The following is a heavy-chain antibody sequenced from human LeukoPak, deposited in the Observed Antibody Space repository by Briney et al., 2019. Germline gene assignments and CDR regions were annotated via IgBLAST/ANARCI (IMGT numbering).Heavy chain of an antibody. CDR3: ARTFSILHTAMGVYLQGYFDL. D-gene: IGHD5-18*01. J-gene: IGHJ2*01. CDR1: GYSFSTYW. Sequence: PGESLKISCKGSGYSFSTYWIGWVRQMPGKGLEWMGIIYPGDSDTRYSPSFQGQVTISADKSIGTAYLQWSSLKASDTAVYYCARTFSILHTAMGVYLQGYFDLWGRGTLVSVSS. V-gene: IGHV5-51*01. CDR2: IYPGDSDT.